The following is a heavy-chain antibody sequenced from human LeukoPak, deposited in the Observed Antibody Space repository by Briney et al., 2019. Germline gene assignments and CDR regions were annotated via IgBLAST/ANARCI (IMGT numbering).Heavy chain of an antibody. CDR1: GFTFSNCG. V-gene: IGHV3-33*06. D-gene: IGHD2-8*02. J-gene: IGHJ4*02. Sequence: SGGSLRLSCAAAGFTFSNCGMQWVRQAQGKGLEWVAVIWSDGSYKYYADSVKGRFTISRDNSKNTMYLQMNSLRAEDTAVYYCAKDFYVGPVLARYFDYWGQGTLVTVSS. CDR3: AKDFYVGPVLARYFDY. CDR2: IWSDGSYK.